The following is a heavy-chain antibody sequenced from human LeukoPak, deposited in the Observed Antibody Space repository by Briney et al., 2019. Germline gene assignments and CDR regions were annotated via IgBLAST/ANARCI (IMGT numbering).Heavy chain of an antibody. J-gene: IGHJ4*02. Sequence: PGGSLRLSCAASGFTLSSYGMHWVRQAPGKGLEWVAFIRYDGSNKYYADSVKGRFTISRDNSKNSLFLQMNSLRAEDTAVYYCASSGYDSNGAYLWRYWGQGTLVTVSS. CDR1: GFTLSSYG. CDR3: ASSGYDSNGAYLWRY. V-gene: IGHV3-30*02. CDR2: IRYDGSNK. D-gene: IGHD3-22*01.